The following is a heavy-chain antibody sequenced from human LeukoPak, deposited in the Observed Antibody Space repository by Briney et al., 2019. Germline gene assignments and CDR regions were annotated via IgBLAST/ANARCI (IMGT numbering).Heavy chain of an antibody. D-gene: IGHD3-16*01. CDR2: ISSSGSTI. Sequence: GGSLRLSCAASGFTFSSYEMNWVRQAPGKGLEWVSYISSSGSTIYYADSVKGRFTISRDNAKNSLYLQMNSLRAEDTAVYYCTRAGYDYVWGSPPLDYWGQGTLVTVSS. CDR3: TRAGYDYVWGSPPLDY. CDR1: GFTFSSYE. J-gene: IGHJ4*02. V-gene: IGHV3-48*03.